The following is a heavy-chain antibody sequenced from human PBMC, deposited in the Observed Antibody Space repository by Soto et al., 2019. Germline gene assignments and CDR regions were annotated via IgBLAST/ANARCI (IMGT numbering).Heavy chain of an antibody. D-gene: IGHD2-2*01. Sequence: SETLSLTGTVSGGSISSYDCSWIRQPPWKGLEWIGYIYYSGSTNYNPSLKSRVTISVDTSKNQFSLKLSSVTAADTAVYYCAREGCSSTSCYPPYYYYGMDGWGQGTTVTVSS. CDR1: GGSISSYD. CDR3: AREGCSSTSCYPPYYYYGMDG. J-gene: IGHJ6*02. CDR2: IYYSGST. V-gene: IGHV4-59*01.